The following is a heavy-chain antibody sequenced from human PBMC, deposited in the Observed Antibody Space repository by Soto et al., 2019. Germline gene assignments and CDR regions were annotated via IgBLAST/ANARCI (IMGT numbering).Heavy chain of an antibody. V-gene: IGHV1-2*02. J-gene: IGHJ4*02. CDR1: GYTFTDYY. CDR2: INPTSGDT. CDR3: ARLAYADRIDY. D-gene: IGHD3-22*01. Sequence: GPSVKVSCKASGYTFTDYYIHWVRQAPGQGLQWIGWINPTSGDTNFSQNFQGRVTMTRDTSISTASLELSSLRSDDTAVYYCARLAYADRIDYSGQGTLVTVSS.